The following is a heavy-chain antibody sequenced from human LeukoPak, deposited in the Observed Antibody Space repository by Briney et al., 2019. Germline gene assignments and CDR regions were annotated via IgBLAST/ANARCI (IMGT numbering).Heavy chain of an antibody. CDR3: ASLVVVAATPEYFDS. D-gene: IGHD2-15*01. CDR1: GFTVSSNY. CDR2: IYSGGGT. V-gene: IGHV3-53*01. Sequence: PGGSLRLPCAASGFTVSSNYMSWVRQAPGKGLEWVSVIYSGGGTYYADSVRGRFTISRDNSKNTLYLQMNSLRAEDTAVYYCASLVVVAATPEYFDSWGQGTLVTVS. J-gene: IGHJ4*02.